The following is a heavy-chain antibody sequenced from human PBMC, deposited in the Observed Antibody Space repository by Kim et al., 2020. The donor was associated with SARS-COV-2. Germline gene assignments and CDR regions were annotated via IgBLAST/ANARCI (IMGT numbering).Heavy chain of an antibody. CDR2: INPNSGGT. V-gene: IGHV1-2*02. CDR1: GYTFTGYY. CDR3: ARGKQSSSKGAFDI. J-gene: IGHJ3*02. D-gene: IGHD6-6*01. Sequence: ASVKVSCKASGYTFTGYYMHWVRQASGQGLEWMGWINPNSGGTNSAQKFQGRVTMTRDTSISTAYMELSRLTSDDTAVYYCARGKQSSSKGAFDIWGQGTMVTVSS.